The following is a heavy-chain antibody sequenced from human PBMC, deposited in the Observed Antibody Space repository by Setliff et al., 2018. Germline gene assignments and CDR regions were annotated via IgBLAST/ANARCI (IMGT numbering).Heavy chain of an antibody. J-gene: IGHJ4*02. V-gene: IGHV4-34*01. D-gene: IGHD6-6*01. Sequence: SETLSLTCAASGGTFTYYYWTWIRQSPAKGLEWIGEITHTGTTGSTKDNPSLKSRVTMSIDTSRDQFSLKLISMIAADTAVYYCARGRNIAARLLDSWGQGTLVTVSS. CDR2: ITHTGTTGST. CDR1: GGTFTYYY. CDR3: ARGRNIAARLLDS.